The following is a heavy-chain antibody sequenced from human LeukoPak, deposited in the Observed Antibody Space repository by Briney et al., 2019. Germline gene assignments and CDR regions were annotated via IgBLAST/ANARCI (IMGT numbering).Heavy chain of an antibody. Sequence: PSETLSLTCAVSGAPVSSGSYYWSWIRQPPGKGPEWIGYIYYSGSTTYNPSLESRVSISLDTSKNQFSLRLSSVTAADTAVYYCARELTYADYWGQGTLVTVSS. CDR2: IYYSGST. V-gene: IGHV4-61*01. CDR3: ARELTYADY. CDR1: GAPVSSGSYY. J-gene: IGHJ4*02. D-gene: IGHD4/OR15-4a*01.